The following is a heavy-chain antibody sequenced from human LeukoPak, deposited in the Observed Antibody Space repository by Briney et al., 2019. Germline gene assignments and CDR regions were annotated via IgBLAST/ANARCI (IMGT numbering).Heavy chain of an antibody. CDR2: IYYSGST. J-gene: IGHJ4*02. CDR1: GGSISSYY. V-gene: IGHV4-59*01. D-gene: IGHD5-24*01. CDR3: AHYPRDGYNYWSGIETDY. Sequence: SETLSLTCTVSGGSISSYYWSWIRQPPGKGLEWIGYIYYSGSTNYNPSLKSRVTISVDTSKNQFSLKLSSVTAADTAVYYCAHYPRDGYNYWSGIETDYWGQGTLVTVSS.